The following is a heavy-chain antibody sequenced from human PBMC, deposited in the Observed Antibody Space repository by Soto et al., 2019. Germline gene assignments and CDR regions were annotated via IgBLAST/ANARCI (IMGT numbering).Heavy chain of an antibody. V-gene: IGHV4-4*07. CDR3: ARNPLDTSGYYVDY. D-gene: IGHD3-22*01. CDR2: IYASGST. Sequence: SETLCITCTISVGSISIYYWSWIGQPAGKGLEWIGRIYASGSTNYNPSLKSRVTMSVDTSKNQFSLKLSSVTAADTAVYYCARNPLDTSGYYVDYWGQGTMVTVSS. CDR1: VGSISIYY. J-gene: IGHJ4*02.